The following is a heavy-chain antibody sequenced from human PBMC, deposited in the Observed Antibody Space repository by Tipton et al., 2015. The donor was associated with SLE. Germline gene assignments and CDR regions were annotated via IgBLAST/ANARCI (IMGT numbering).Heavy chain of an antibody. CDR3: ARSSPYLKYGDPMFFFVY. Sequence: LSCTVSGGSISDYYWSWIRQPPGKGLEWIGYIDYSGNTYYTPSLKSRVTISVDTSKNQFSLNLSSVTAADTAVYYCARSSPYLKYGDPMFFFVYWGPGTLVTVSS. D-gene: IGHD4-17*01. J-gene: IGHJ4*02. V-gene: IGHV4-59*01. CDR2: IDYSGNT. CDR1: GGSISDYY.